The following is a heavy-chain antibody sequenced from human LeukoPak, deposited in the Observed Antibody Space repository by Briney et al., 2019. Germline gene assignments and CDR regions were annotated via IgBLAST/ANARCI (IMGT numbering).Heavy chain of an antibody. CDR1: GGSISSYY. V-gene: IGHV4-59*01. J-gene: IGHJ3*02. Sequence: ASETLSLTCTVSGGSISSYYWSWIRQPPGKGLEWIGYIYYSGTTNYNPPLKSRITISLDTSKNQFSLKLTSVTAADTAVYYCARRYEYGSGSYFGDAFDIWGQGTMVTVSS. CDR3: ARRYEYGSGSYFGDAFDI. D-gene: IGHD3-10*01. CDR2: IYYSGTT.